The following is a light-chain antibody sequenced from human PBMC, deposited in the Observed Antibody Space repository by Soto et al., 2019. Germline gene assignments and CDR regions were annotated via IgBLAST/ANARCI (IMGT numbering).Light chain of an antibody. CDR3: QSYDSSLSAL. Sequence: QSVLTQPPSVSGAPGQRVTISCTGSSSSIGAGYDVHWYQQLPGTAPKLLIYGNSNRPSGIPDRFSGSRSGTSASLAITGLQAEDEADYYCQSYDSSLSALFGTVTKVTVL. CDR1: SSSIGAGYD. V-gene: IGLV1-40*01. CDR2: GNS. J-gene: IGLJ1*01.